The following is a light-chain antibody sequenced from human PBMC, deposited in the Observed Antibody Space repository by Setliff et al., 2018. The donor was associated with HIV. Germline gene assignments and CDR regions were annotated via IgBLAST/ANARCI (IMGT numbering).Light chain of an antibody. Sequence: QSALTQPASVSGSPGQSITISCTETSSDGGSYNVVSWYQQHPGKAPKLMIYEGTKRPSGVSNRFSGSKSGNTASLTISGLQAEDEADYYCCSYAGRYIYVFGTGTKVTVL. V-gene: IGLV2-23*01. CDR1: SSDGGSYNV. CDR3: CSYAGRYIYV. J-gene: IGLJ1*01. CDR2: EGT.